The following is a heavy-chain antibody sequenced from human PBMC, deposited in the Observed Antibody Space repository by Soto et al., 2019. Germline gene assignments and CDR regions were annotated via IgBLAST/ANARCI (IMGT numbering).Heavy chain of an antibody. Sequence: SVKVSCKASGGTFSSYAISWVRQAPGQGLEWMGGIIPIFGTANYAQKFQGRVTITADESTSTAYMELSSLRSEDTAVYYCARASYYGSGSYYYYYDMDVWGQGTTVTAP. CDR2: IIPIFGTA. V-gene: IGHV1-69*13. J-gene: IGHJ6*02. D-gene: IGHD3-10*01. CDR3: ARASYYGSGSYYYYYDMDV. CDR1: GGTFSSYA.